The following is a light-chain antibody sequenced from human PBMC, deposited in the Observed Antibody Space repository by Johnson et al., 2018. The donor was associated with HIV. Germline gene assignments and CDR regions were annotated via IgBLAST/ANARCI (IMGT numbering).Light chain of an antibody. J-gene: IGLJ1*01. CDR3: GTWDSSLSAYV. CDR1: SSNIGNNY. V-gene: IGLV1-51*02. CDR2: ENN. Sequence: QSVLTQPPSVSAAPGHKVTISCSGSSSNIGNNYVSWYQQLPGTAPKLFIYENNKRPSGIPDRFSGSRSGTSATLGITGLQTGDEADYYCGTWDSSLSAYVFGTGTKVAVL.